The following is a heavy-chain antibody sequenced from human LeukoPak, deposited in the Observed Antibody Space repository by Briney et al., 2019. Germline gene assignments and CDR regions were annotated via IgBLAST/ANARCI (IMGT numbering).Heavy chain of an antibody. J-gene: IGHJ3*02. Sequence: PSETLSLTCTVSGVSISSYYWSWIRQPPGKGLEWTGYIYYSGSTNYNPSLKSRVTISVDTSKNQFSLKLSSVTAADRAVYYCARDSGYYSGAFDIWGQGTMVTVSS. CDR2: IYYSGST. D-gene: IGHD3-22*01. CDR1: GVSISSYY. CDR3: ARDSGYYSGAFDI. V-gene: IGHV4-59*01.